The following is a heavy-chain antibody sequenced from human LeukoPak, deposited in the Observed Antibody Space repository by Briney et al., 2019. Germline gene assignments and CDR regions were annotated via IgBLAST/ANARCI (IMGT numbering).Heavy chain of an antibody. CDR2: ISAYNGNT. Sequence: ASVKVSCKASGYTFTSYGISWVRQAPGQGLEWMGWISAYNGNTNYAQKLQGRVTMTTDTSTSTAYMVLRSLRSDDTAVYYCAGSRPGSPYYYYMDVWGKGTTVTVSS. J-gene: IGHJ6*03. D-gene: IGHD6-13*01. CDR3: AGSRPGSPYYYYMDV. CDR1: GYTFTSYG. V-gene: IGHV1-18*01.